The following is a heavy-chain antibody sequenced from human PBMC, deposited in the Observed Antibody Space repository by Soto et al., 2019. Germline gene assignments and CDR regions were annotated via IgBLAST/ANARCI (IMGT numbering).Heavy chain of an antibody. CDR1: GYTFTGYY. CDR2: INPNSGGT. CDR3: ARDADMGXLXXTMASWGMDV. D-gene: IGHD3-3*01. J-gene: IGHJ6*02. V-gene: IGHV1-2*04. Sequence: QVQLVQSGAEVKKPGASVKVSCKASGYTFTGYYMHWVRQAPGQGLEWMGWINPNSGGTNYAQKFQGWFTMTRDTSISTAYMELSRLXSDDTAVYYCARDADMGXLXXTMASWGMDVWGQGTTVTVSS.